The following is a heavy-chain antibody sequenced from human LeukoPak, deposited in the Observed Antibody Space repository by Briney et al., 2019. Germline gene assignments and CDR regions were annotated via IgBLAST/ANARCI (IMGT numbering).Heavy chain of an antibody. Sequence: PSETLSLTCTVSGVSISSYYWSWIRQPAGKGLEWIGRIYTSGSTNYNPSLKSRVTMSVDASKNQFSLKLSSVTAADTAVYYCARGSYDILTGRQNNWFDPWGQGTLVTVSS. CDR3: ARGSYDILTGRQNNWFDP. J-gene: IGHJ5*02. V-gene: IGHV4-4*07. CDR1: GVSISSYY. CDR2: IYTSGST. D-gene: IGHD3-9*01.